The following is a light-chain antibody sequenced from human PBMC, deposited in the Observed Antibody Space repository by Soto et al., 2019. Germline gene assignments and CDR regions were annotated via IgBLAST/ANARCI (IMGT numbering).Light chain of an antibody. CDR3: QQSFRTPWT. CDR2: AAS. CDR1: QSISSY. Sequence: DLQMTQSPSSLSASVGDRVTITCRPSQSISSYLNWYQQKPGKAPNLLIFAASNLQGGVPSRFSGSESGTDFTLTISSLQPEDSGTYYCQQSFRTPWTFGQGTKVEIK. V-gene: IGKV1-39*01. J-gene: IGKJ1*01.